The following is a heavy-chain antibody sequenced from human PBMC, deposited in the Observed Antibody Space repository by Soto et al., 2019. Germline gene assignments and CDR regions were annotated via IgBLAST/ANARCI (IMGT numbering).Heavy chain of an antibody. J-gene: IGHJ4*02. CDR3: ARDGGGSGDY. D-gene: IGHD2-15*01. CDR1: GFTFGNYA. Sequence: QVQLVESGGGVVQPGRSLRLSCAASGFTFGNYAMNWVRQAPGKGLEWVAVIYYDGSNKYYADYVNGRFTLSSDNSKNQLYLQMNRLRGEDTAVYYWARDGGGSGDYWGQRTLVTVSS. CDR2: IYYDGSNK. V-gene: IGHV3-30*14.